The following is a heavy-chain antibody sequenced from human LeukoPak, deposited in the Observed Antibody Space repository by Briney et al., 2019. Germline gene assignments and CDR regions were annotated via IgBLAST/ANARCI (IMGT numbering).Heavy chain of an antibody. Sequence: GGSLRLSCAASGFTFSTYSMNWVRQAPGKGLEWVSSISSSGTYIYYADSIRGRFTISRDNAKNSLYLQMNSLRAEDTALYYCARDAYCSGGSCYQRNYYYYMDVWGKGTTVTISS. J-gene: IGHJ6*03. D-gene: IGHD2-15*01. CDR3: ARDAYCSGGSCYQRNYYYYMDV. V-gene: IGHV3-21*01. CDR1: GFTFSTYS. CDR2: ISSSGTYI.